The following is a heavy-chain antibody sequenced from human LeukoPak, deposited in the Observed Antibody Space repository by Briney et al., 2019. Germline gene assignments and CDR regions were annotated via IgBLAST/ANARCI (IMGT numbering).Heavy chain of an antibody. J-gene: IGHJ5*02. CDR1: GGSISGGTYY. CDR3: ARDRGRSWLDP. Sequence: SETLSLTCAVSGGSISGGTYYWSWIRQPAGKEMEWIGRIYTTGSTNYNPSLKCRVTISVDMSKNQFSLRLSSVTAADTAIYYCARDRGRSWLDPWGQGTLVTVSS. CDR2: IYTTGST. D-gene: IGHD6-25*01. V-gene: IGHV4-61*02.